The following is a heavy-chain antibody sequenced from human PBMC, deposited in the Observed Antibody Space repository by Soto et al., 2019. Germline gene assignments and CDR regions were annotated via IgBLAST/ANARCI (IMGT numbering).Heavy chain of an antibody. V-gene: IGHV4-31*03. D-gene: IGHD3-16*01. CDR1: GVSINPGVYY. Sequence: PSETLSLTCTVSGVSINPGVYYCSWIRQHPGKGLEWIGNVDNSGNTYYNPSLKSRVTISVDTSKNQFSLKLSSVTAADAAVYYCARDPWGVGIWFNPWGQGT. CDR2: VDNSGNT. J-gene: IGHJ5*02. CDR3: ARDPWGVGIWFNP.